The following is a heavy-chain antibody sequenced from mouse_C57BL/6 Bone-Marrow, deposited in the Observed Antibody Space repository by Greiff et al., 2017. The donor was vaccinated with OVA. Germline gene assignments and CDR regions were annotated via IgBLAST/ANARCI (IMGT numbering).Heavy chain of an antibody. V-gene: IGHV1-15*01. CDR2: IDPETGGT. D-gene: IGHD1-1*01. J-gene: IGHJ2*01. Sequence: VQVVESGAELVRPGASVTLSCKASGYTFTDYEMHWVKQTPVHGLEWIGAIDPETGGTAYNQKFKGKAILTADKSSSTAYMELRSLTSEDSAVYYCTGREAYYYGSSPYYFDYWGQGTTLTVSS. CDR3: TGREAYYYGSSPYYFDY. CDR1: GYTFTDYE.